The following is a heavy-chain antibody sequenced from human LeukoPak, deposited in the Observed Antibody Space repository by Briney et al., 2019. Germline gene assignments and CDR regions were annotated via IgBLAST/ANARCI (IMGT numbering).Heavy chain of an antibody. J-gene: IGHJ4*02. CDR1: GDSISSHY. V-gene: IGHV4-59*11. CDR3: ARDRSTASTDY. CDR2: IHYTGIT. Sequence: SETLSLTCTVSGDSISSHYWSWFRQPPGKGLEWIGYIHYTGITKYNPSLKSGVTISLDTSKNQFSLKLSSVTAADTAVYYCARDRSTASTDYWGQGTLVTVSS. D-gene: IGHD5-18*01.